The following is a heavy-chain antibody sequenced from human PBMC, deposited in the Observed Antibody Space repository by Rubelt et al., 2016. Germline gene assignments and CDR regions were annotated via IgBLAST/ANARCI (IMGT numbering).Heavy chain of an antibody. V-gene: IGHV6-1*01. CDR2: TYYRSKWYN. CDR3: ATDRGSAPFDY. J-gene: IGHJ4*02. Sequence: QSPSRGLEWLGRTYYRSKWYNDYAVSVKSRITINPDTSKNQFSLQLNSVTPEDTAVYYCATDRGSAPFDYWGQGTLVTVSS. D-gene: IGHD1-14*01.